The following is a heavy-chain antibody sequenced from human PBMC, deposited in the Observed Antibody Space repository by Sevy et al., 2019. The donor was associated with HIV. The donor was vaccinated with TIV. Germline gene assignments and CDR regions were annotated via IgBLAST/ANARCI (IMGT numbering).Heavy chain of an antibody. J-gene: IGHJ4*02. CDR1: GGSITSLY. CDR2: IYYNGHI. CDR3: AGENAWGRGYS. D-gene: IGHD1-26*01. V-gene: IGHV4-59*08. Sequence: SETLSLTCTVSGGSITSLYWNWIRLPPGKGLEWMANIYYNGHINYNPSLSSRVTLSLDTSKNQFSLRLSSVTAADTAMYYCAGENAWGRGYSWGQGTLVTVSS.